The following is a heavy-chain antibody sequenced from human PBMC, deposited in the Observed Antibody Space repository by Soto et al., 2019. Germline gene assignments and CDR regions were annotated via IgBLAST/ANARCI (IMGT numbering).Heavy chain of an antibody. CDR1: GFSLSTSGMC. CDR3: ARILSIAAAGTGINHNWFDP. D-gene: IGHD6-13*01. V-gene: IGHV2-70*01. J-gene: IGHJ5*02. Sequence: SGPTPVNPTQTLTLTCTFSGFSLSTSGMCVSWIRQPPGKALEWLALIDWDDDKYYSTSLKTRLTISKDTAKNQVVLTMTNMDPVDTATYYCARILSIAAAGTGINHNWFDPWGQGTLVTVSS. CDR2: IDWDDDK.